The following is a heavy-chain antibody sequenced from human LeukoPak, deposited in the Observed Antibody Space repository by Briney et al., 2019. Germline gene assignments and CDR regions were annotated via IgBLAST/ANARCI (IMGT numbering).Heavy chain of an antibody. D-gene: IGHD3-10*01. CDR2: ISNDERNE. Sequence: GGSLRLSCAASGFTFTNFAMHWVRQAPGKGLEWVAVISNDERNEYYADSVKGRFTISRDNSNSMVYLHMTSLRLEDTALYYCARSTPDQITSTYYYGSGKRPNWYFDLWGRGTLVTVSS. V-gene: IGHV3-30*04. CDR1: GFTFTNFA. J-gene: IGHJ2*01. CDR3: ARSTPDQITSTYYYGSGKRPNWYFDL.